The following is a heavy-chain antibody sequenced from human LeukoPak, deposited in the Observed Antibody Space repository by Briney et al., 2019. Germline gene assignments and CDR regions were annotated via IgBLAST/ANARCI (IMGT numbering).Heavy chain of an antibody. Sequence: GGPLRLSCAASGFTFSSYAMSWVRQAPGKGLEWVSAISGSGGSTYYADSVKGRFTISGDNSKNTLYLQMNSLRAEDTAVYYCAKEAAYGDYLYYFDYWGQGTLVTVSS. V-gene: IGHV3-23*01. CDR1: GFTFSSYA. J-gene: IGHJ4*02. CDR3: AKEAAYGDYLYYFDY. CDR2: ISGSGGST. D-gene: IGHD4-17*01.